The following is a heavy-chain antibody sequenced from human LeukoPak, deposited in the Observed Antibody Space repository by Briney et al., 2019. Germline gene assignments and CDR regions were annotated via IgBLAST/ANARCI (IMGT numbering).Heavy chain of an antibody. J-gene: IGHJ1*01. CDR3: ARLTYYYDSSGYSHAEYFQH. V-gene: IGHV4-59*08. D-gene: IGHD3-22*01. CDR1: GGSISSYY. CDR2: IYYSGST. Sequence: PSETLSLTCTVSGGSISSYYWSWIRQPPGKGLEWIGYIYYSGSTNYNPSLKSRVTISVDTSKNQFSLKLSSVTAADTAVYYCARLTYYYDSSGYSHAEYFQHWGQGTLVTVSS.